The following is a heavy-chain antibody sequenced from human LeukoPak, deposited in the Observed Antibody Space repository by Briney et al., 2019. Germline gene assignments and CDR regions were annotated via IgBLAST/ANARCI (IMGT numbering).Heavy chain of an antibody. V-gene: IGHV3-53*01. CDR2: IYSGGST. D-gene: IGHD3-10*01. Sequence: GGSLRLSCAASGFTVSSNYMSWVRQAPGKGLEWVSVIYSGGSTYYADSVKGRFTISRDNSKNTLYLQMNSLRAEDTAVYYCAREEGSRSGFDYWGQGTLVTVSS. CDR1: GFTVSSNY. J-gene: IGHJ4*02. CDR3: AREEGSRSGFDY.